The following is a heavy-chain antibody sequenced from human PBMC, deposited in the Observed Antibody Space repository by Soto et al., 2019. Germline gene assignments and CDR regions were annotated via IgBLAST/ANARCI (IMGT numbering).Heavy chain of an antibody. J-gene: IGHJ4*02. V-gene: IGHV1-18*01. CDR2: ISAYNGNT. Sequence: ASVKVSCKASGYTFTSYGISWVRQAPGQGLEWMGWISAYNGNTNYAQKLQGRVTMTTDTSTSTAYMELRSLRSDDTAVYYCARDLDEASGSNNFDYWGQGTLVTVSS. CDR1: GYTFTSYG. D-gene: IGHD3-10*01. CDR3: ARDLDEASGSNNFDY.